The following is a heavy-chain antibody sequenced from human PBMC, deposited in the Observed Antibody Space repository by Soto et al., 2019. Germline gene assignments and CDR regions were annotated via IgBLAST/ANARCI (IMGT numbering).Heavy chain of an antibody. CDR2: VSHSGNT. D-gene: IGHD5-12*01. V-gene: IGHV4-4*02. J-gene: IGHJ4*02. Sequence: ETLSLTCVVSSGSITSSNWWSWVRQPPGKGLEWIGEVSHSGNTNYIPSLKSRVTISVDKSRNQFSLRLNSVTAADTAVYYCARNRYGGYDFDYWGQGTLVTVSS. CDR3: ARNRYGGYDFDY. CDR1: SGSITSSNW.